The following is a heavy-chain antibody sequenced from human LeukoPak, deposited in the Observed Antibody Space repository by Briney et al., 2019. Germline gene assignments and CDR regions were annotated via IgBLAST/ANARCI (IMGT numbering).Heavy chain of an antibody. Sequence: NPSETLSLTCTVSGYSISSGYYWGWIRQPPGKGLEWIGSIYHSGSTYYNPSLKSRVTISVDTSKNQFSLKLSSVTAADTAVYYCARFVTRKWIQLWFSFDYWGQGTLVTVSS. V-gene: IGHV4-38-2*02. CDR1: GYSISSGYY. J-gene: IGHJ4*02. D-gene: IGHD5-18*01. CDR2: IYHSGST. CDR3: ARFVTRKWIQLWFSFDY.